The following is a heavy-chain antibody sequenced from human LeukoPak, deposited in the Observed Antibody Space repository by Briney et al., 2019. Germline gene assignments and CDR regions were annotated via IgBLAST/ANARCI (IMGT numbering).Heavy chain of an antibody. CDR3: SGSRYPGSSHY. CDR2: INSDGTFT. J-gene: IGHJ4*02. V-gene: IGHV3-74*01. Sequence: GGSLRLSCAASGFTFSTYVMNWFRQAPGKGLVWVSRINSDGTFTTYADSVKGRFTISRDNAKNTLYLQMNSLRAEDTAVYYCSGSRYPGSSHYWGQGTLVTVSS. D-gene: IGHD1-26*01. CDR1: GFTFSTYV.